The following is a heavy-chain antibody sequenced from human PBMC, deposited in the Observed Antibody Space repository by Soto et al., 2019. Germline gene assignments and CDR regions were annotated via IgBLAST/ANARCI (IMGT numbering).Heavy chain of an antibody. CDR2: TYYRSKWYN. V-gene: IGHV6-1*01. J-gene: IGHJ5*02. CDR1: GDSVSSNSAA. CDR3: ARAGSIAARPGDWFDP. Sequence: SQTLSLTCAISGDSVSSNSAAWNWIRQSPSRGLEWLGRTYYRSKWYNDYAVSAKSRITINPDTSKNQFSLQLNSVTPEDTAVYYCARAGSIAARPGDWFDPWGQGTLVTVSS. D-gene: IGHD6-6*01.